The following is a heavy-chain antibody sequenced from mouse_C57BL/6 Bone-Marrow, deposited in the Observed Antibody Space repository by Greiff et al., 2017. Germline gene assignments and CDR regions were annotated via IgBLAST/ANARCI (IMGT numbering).Heavy chain of an antibody. CDR2: ISSGGDYI. Sequence: EVKLVESGEGLVKPGGSLKLSCAASGFTFSSYAMSWVRQTPEKRLEWVAYISSGGDYIYYADTVQGRFTISRDNARNTLYLQMSSLKSEDTAMYYCTRDRGIYYYGSSYVDWYFDVWGTGTTVTVSS. CDR3: TRDRGIYYYGSSYVDWYFDV. D-gene: IGHD1-1*01. V-gene: IGHV5-9-1*02. J-gene: IGHJ1*03. CDR1: GFTFSSYA.